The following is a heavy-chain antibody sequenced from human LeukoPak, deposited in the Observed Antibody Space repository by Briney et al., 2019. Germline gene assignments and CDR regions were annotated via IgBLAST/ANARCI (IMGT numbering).Heavy chain of an antibody. D-gene: IGHD3-22*01. J-gene: IGHJ4*02. Sequence: SETLSLTCTVSGGSISSYYWSWIRQPPGKGLEWIGYIYYSGSTNYNPSLKSRVTISVDTSKNQFSLKLSSVTAADTAVYYCARHGFNYDSRWHIDYWGQGTLVTVSS. V-gene: IGHV4-59*08. CDR2: IYYSGST. CDR1: GGSISSYY. CDR3: ARHGFNYDSRWHIDY.